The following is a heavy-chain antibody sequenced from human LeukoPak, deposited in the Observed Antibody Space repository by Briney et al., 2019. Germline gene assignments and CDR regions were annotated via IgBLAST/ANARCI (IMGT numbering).Heavy chain of an antibody. Sequence: PGGSLRLSCAASGFTFSSYAMSWVRQAPGKGLEWVSAISDSGGSTYYAASVKGQFTISRDKSKNTLYLQMNSPRAEGTAVYYCAKGKEWELLLPFDYWGQGTLVTVSS. V-gene: IGHV3-23*01. J-gene: IGHJ4*02. D-gene: IGHD1-26*01. CDR2: ISDSGGST. CDR1: GFTFSSYA. CDR3: AKGKEWELLLPFDY.